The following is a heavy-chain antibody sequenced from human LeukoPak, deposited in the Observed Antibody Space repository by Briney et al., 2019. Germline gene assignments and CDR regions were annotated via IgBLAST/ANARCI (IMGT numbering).Heavy chain of an antibody. CDR1: GYTFSSYW. Sequence: GGSLRLSCSSSGYTFSSYWMSWVRQAPEKGLEWVANIRQDGSEKHYADSVKGRFTISRDNAKNSLYLQMSSLRAEDSAVYYCARDYNYTTRDCNFNHWGQGTLVTVSS. V-gene: IGHV3-7*01. D-gene: IGHD5-24*01. J-gene: IGHJ4*02. CDR3: ARDYNYTTRDCNFNH. CDR2: IRQDGSEK.